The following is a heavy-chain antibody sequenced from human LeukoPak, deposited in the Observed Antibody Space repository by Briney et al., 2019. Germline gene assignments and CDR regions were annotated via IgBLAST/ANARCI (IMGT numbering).Heavy chain of an antibody. CDR3: ARSPYYYYYYMDV. CDR1: GGSISSSSYY. Sequence: SETLSLTCTVSGGSISSSSYYWGWIRQPPGKGLEWIGSIYYSGSTYYNLSLKSQVTISVDTSKNQFSLKLSSVTAADTAVYYCARSPYYYYYYMDVWGKGTTVTVSS. V-gene: IGHV4-39*07. J-gene: IGHJ6*03. CDR2: IYYSGST.